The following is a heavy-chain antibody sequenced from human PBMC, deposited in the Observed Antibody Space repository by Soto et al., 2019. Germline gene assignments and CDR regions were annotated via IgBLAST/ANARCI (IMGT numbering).Heavy chain of an antibody. V-gene: IGHV4-59*08. CDR1: GGSISSYY. D-gene: IGHD5-12*01. J-gene: IGHJ6*03. CDR2: IYYSGST. CDR3: ASLSGYDRYYYYYYMDV. Sequence: PSETLSLTCTVSGGSISSYYWSWIRQPPGKGLEWIGYIYYSGSTNYNPSLKSRATISVDTSKNQFSLKLSSVTAADTAVYYCASLSGYDRYYYYYYMDVWGKGTTVTVSS.